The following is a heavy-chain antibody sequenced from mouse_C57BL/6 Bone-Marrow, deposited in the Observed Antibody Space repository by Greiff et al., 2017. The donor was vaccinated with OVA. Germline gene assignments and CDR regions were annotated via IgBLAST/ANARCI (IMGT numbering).Heavy chain of an antibody. D-gene: IGHD6-1*01. Sequence: EVHLVESGGGLVQPGGSLKLSCAASGFTFSDYYMYWVHQTPEKRLEWVAYISNGGGSTYYPDTVKGRFTISRDNAKNTLYLQMSRLKSEDTAMYYCARGSPFAYWGQGTLVTVSA. V-gene: IGHV5-12*01. CDR1: GFTFSDYY. J-gene: IGHJ3*01. CDR2: ISNGGGST. CDR3: ARGSPFAY.